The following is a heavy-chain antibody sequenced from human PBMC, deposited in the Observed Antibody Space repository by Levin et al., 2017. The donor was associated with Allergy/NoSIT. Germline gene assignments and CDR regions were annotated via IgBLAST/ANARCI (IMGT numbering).Heavy chain of an antibody. CDR2: ISYDGSNK. V-gene: IGHV3-30-3*01. CDR3: ARDLSEGRMIARGH. CDR1: GFTFSSYA. Sequence: GESLKISCAASGFTFSSYAMHWVRQAPGKGLEWVAVISYDGSNKYYADSVKGRFTISRDNSKNTLYLQMNSLRAEDTAVYYCARDLSEGRMIARGHWGQGTLVTVSS. J-gene: IGHJ4*02. D-gene: IGHD3-22*01.